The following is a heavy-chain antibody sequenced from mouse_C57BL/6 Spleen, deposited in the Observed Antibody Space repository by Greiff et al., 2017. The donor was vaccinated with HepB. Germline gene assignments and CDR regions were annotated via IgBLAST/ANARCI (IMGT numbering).Heavy chain of an antibody. Sequence: QVHVKQSGAELVRPGSSVKLSCKASGYTFTSYWMHWVKQRPIQGLEWIGNIDPSDSETHYNQKFKDKATLTVDKSSSTAYMQLSSLTSEDSAVYYCASGYYGSSYFDYWGQGTTLTVSS. CDR2: IDPSDSET. CDR3: ASGYYGSSYFDY. CDR1: GYTFTSYW. D-gene: IGHD1-1*01. V-gene: IGHV1-52*01. J-gene: IGHJ2*01.